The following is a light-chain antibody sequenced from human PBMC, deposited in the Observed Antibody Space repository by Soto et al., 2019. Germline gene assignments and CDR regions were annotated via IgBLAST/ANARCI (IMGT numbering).Light chain of an antibody. CDR2: AAS. Sequence: DVQITQSPSSLSASVGDRVTITCRASQSISSYLSWYQQTPGKAPKLLIFAASSLQSGVPSRFSGSGSGTDFTLTVSNLQPEDFATYYCQHAYTSRITIGPGKRLQIK. CDR1: QSISSY. J-gene: IGKJ5*01. CDR3: QHAYTSRIT. V-gene: IGKV1-39*01.